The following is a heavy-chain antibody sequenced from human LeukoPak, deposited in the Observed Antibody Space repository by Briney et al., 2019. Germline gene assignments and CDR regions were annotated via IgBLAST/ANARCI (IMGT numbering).Heavy chain of an antibody. V-gene: IGHV1-18*01. CDR2: ISPYNGNT. CDR1: GYTFPSYG. D-gene: IGHD5-12*01. CDR3: ARDPTPGGASIRGY. Sequence: GKPSCKPSGYTFPSYGIDKVLEAPGQGLEWMGWISPYNGNTHYAQNFQGRVAMTTDASTSTAYMELRSLRSDDTAVFYCARDPTPGGASIRGYWGQGTVVTVSS. J-gene: IGHJ4*02.